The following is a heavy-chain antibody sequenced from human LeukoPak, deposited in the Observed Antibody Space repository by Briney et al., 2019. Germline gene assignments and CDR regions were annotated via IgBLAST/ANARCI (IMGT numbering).Heavy chain of an antibody. V-gene: IGHV4-59*01. J-gene: IGHJ4*02. CDR1: GGSISSYY. CDR2: VYYSGST. Sequence: SETLSLTCTVSGGSISSYYGSWLRQPPGKGLEWIGYVYYSGSTNYNPSLKSRVTMSVDTSKNQFSLKLDSVTAADTAVYYCARDPAAYGGYGYYFELWGQGILVTVSS. CDR3: ARDPAAYGGYGYYFEL. D-gene: IGHD5-12*01.